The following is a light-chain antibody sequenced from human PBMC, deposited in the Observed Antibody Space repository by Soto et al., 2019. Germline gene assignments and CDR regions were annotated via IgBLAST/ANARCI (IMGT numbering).Light chain of an antibody. CDR2: DAS. V-gene: IGKV1-5*01. J-gene: IGKJ4*01. CDR3: QQYNSYSPLT. CDR1: QTISSW. Sequence: DIQMTQSPSTLSGSVGDRVTITCRASQTISSWLAWYQQKPGKAPKVLIYDASSWAGGVPSRFTGSGSGTDFTLTISSLQPEDFATYYCQQYNSYSPLTFGGGTKVDIK.